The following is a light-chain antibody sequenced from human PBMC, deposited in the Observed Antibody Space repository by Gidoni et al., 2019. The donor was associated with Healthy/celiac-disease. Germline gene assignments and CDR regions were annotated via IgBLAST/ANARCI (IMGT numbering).Light chain of an antibody. J-gene: IGLJ2*01. V-gene: IGLV2-14*01. Sequence: SALTKPATGSGTPGQTITISCTGTSSEVVGYNYVSWYQQHPGKAPKLMIYEVSNRTTGVSNRFSGSKSGNTASLTISGLQAEDEADYYCSSYTSSSTVVFGGGTKLTVL. CDR3: SSYTSSSTVV. CDR1: SSEVVGYNY. CDR2: EVS.